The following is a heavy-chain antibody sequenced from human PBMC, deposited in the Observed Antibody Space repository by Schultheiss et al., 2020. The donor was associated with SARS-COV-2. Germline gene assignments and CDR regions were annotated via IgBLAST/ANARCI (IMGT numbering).Heavy chain of an antibody. CDR2: IKSKTDGGTT. D-gene: IGHD5-18*01. CDR3: TTAGYSYGSGLDY. CDR1: GFTVSSNY. J-gene: IGHJ4*02. V-gene: IGHV3-15*01. Sequence: GGSLRLSCAASGFTVSSNYMSWVRQAPGKGLEWVGRIKSKTDGGTTDYAAPVKGRFTISRDDSKNTLYLKMNSLKTEDTAVYYCTTAGYSYGSGLDYWGQGTLVTVSS.